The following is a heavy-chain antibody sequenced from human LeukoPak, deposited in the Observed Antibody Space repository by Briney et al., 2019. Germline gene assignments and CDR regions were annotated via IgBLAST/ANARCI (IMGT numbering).Heavy chain of an antibody. Sequence: GGSLRLSCAASGFTFSSYSMNWVRQAPGKGLEWVSSISSSSSYIYYADSVKGRFTISRDNAKNSLYLQMNSLRAEDTAVYYCARDGVVVAAPKQYYYYYYGMDVWGQGTTVTVSS. D-gene: IGHD2-15*01. V-gene: IGHV3-21*01. J-gene: IGHJ6*02. CDR1: GFTFSSYS. CDR2: ISSSSSYI. CDR3: ARDGVVVAAPKQYYYYYYGMDV.